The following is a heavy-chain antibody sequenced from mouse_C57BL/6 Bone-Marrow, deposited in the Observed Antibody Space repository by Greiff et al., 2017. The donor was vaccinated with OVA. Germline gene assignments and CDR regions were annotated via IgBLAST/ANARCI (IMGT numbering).Heavy chain of an antibody. CDR3: VRHGYYAMDY. CDR2: IRSKSNNYAT. CDR1: GFSFNTYA. V-gene: IGHV10-1*01. Sequence: GGGLVQPKGSLKLSCAASGFSFNTYAMNWVRQAPGKGLEWAARIRSKSNNYATYYADSVKDRFTISRDESESMLYLQMNNLKTEDTAMYYCVRHGYYAMDYWGQGTSVTVSS. J-gene: IGHJ4*01.